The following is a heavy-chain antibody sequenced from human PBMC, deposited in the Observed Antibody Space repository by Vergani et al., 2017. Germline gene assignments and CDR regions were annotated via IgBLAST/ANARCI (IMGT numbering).Heavy chain of an antibody. V-gene: IGHV3-13*01. CDR2: IGTAGDT. J-gene: IGHJ2*01. Sequence: EVQLLESGGGLVQPGGSLRLSCAASGFTFSSYAMSWVRQAPGKGLEWVSAIGTAGDTYYPGSVKGRFTISRENAKNSLYLQMNSLRAGDTAVYYCARSRDWYFDLWGRGTLVTVSS. CDR1: GFTFSSYA. CDR3: ARSRDWYFDL.